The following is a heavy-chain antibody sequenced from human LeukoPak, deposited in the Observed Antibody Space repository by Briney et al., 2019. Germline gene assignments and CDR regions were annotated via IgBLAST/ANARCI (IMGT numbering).Heavy chain of an antibody. D-gene: IGHD3-9*01. V-gene: IGHV4-59*01. CDR3: ARGALRYFDWLKKDYYYMDV. Sequence: PSETLSLTCTVSGGSINTYYWSWIRQPPGKGLEWIGYIYYSGSTNYNPSLKSRVTLSMDTSKNQFSLRLSSVTAADTAVYYCARGALRYFDWLKKDYYYMDVWAKGTTVTISS. J-gene: IGHJ6*03. CDR2: IYYSGST. CDR1: GGSINTYY.